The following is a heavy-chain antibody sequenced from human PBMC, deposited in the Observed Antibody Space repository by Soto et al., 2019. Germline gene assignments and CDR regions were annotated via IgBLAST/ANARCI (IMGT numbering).Heavy chain of an antibody. CDR3: AGDGPGRHTYDG. D-gene: IGHD2-21*01. J-gene: IGHJ4*02. CDR2: ISSSSSYI. V-gene: IGHV3-21*01. Sequence: GGSLRLSCAASGFTFSSYSMNWVRQAPGKGLEWVSSISSSSSYIYYADSVKGRFTISRDNAKNSLYLQMNSLRAEDTAVYYCAGDGPGRHTYDGWGQGTLVTVSS. CDR1: GFTFSSYS.